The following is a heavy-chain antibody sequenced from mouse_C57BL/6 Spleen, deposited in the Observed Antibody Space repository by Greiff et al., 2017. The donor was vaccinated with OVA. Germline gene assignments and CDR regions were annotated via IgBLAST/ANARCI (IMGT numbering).Heavy chain of an antibody. CDR1: GFTFSSYA. Sequence: EVKLLEPGEGLVKPGGSLKLSCEASGFTFSSYAMSWVRQTPEQRLEWVAYISPGGGYTYYADTVKGRSTISRDNARNTLYLQMSSLKSEDTAMYDGTRDYYSSSYWYFDVWGTGTTVTVSS. CDR3: TRDYYSSSYWYFDV. CDR2: ISPGGGYT. D-gene: IGHD1-1*01. V-gene: IGHV5-9-1*02. J-gene: IGHJ1*03.